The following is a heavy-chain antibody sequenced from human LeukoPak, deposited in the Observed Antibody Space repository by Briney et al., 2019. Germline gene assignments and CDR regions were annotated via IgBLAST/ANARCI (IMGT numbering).Heavy chain of an antibody. CDR2: IWYDGTNK. J-gene: IGHJ4*02. Sequence: GGSLRLSCAASGFTFSSCGIHWVRQAPGKGLEWVAVIWYDGTNKYYADSVKGRFTSSRDNSKNTVYLQMNSLRAEDTAVYYCAKDRGDGYKGFEYWGQGTLVTVSS. V-gene: IGHV3-33*06. CDR1: GFTFSSCG. D-gene: IGHD5-24*01. CDR3: AKDRGDGYKGFEY.